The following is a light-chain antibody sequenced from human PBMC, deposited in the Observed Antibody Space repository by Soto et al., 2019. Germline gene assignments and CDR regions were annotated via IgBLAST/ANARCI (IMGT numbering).Light chain of an antibody. CDR2: RDD. V-gene: IGLV1-47*01. J-gene: IGLJ2*01. CDR3: AAWDDSQSVV. CDR1: SSNIGSNY. Sequence: QSVLTQPPSASGTPGQRVTISCSGSSSNIGSNYVYWYQQLPGTAPKLLIYRDDQRPSGVPDRFSGSKSGTSASLAISGLRSEDEADYHCAAWDDSQSVVFGGGTKLTFL.